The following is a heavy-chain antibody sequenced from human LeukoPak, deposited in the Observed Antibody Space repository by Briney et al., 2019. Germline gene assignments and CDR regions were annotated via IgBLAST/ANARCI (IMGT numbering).Heavy chain of an antibody. CDR1: GFTFSSYA. Sequence: GGSLRLSCAASGFTFSSYAMHWVRQAPGKGLEWVAVISYDGSNKYYADSVKGRFTISRDNSKNTLYLQMNSLRAEDTAVYYCARIHHRLWAGFDYWGQGTLVTVSS. V-gene: IGHV3-30-3*01. J-gene: IGHJ4*02. D-gene: IGHD3-16*01. CDR3: ARIHHRLWAGFDY. CDR2: ISYDGSNK.